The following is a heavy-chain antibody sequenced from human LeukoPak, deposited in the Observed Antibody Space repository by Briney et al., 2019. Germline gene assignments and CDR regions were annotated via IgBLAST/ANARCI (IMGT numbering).Heavy chain of an antibody. CDR1: GFTFSNAW. D-gene: IGHD3-10*01. CDR2: IKSKTDGGTT. CDR3: STDPMVRGVIIPYYYYGMDV. V-gene: IGHV3-15*01. J-gene: IGHJ6*02. Sequence: PGGSLRLSCAASGFTFSNAWMSWVRQAPGKGLEWVGGIKSKTDGGTTDYAAPVNGRFTISRDDSKNTLYLQMNSLKTEDTAVYYCSTDPMVRGVIIPYYYYGMDVWGQGTTVTVSS.